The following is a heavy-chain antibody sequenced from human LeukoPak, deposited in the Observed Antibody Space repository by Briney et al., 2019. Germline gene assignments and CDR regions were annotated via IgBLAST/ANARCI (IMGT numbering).Heavy chain of an antibody. CDR3: AKFGFCSTTSCPAPY. CDR2: ISGSGAYT. CDR1: GFTFSSYW. V-gene: IGHV3-23*01. J-gene: IGHJ4*02. Sequence: GGSLRLSCAASGFTFSSYWMHWVRQAPGKGLVWVSAISGSGAYTYYADSVKGRFTISRDNSKNTLFLQMNSLRAEDTAVYYCAKFGFCSTTSCPAPYWGQGTLVTVSS. D-gene: IGHD2-2*01.